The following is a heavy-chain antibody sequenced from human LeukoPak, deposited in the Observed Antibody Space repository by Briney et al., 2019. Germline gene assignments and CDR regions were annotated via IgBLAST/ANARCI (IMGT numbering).Heavy chain of an antibody. V-gene: IGHV1-8*01. Sequence: ASVKVSCKASGYTFTSYDINWVRQATGQGLEWMGWMNPNSGNTGYAQKFQGRVTITRNTSISTAYMELSSLRSEDTAVYYCARVWDDYGDSPPGYFQHWGQGTLVTVS. J-gene: IGHJ1*01. D-gene: IGHD4-17*01. CDR2: MNPNSGNT. CDR1: GYTFTSYD. CDR3: ARVWDDYGDSPPGYFQH.